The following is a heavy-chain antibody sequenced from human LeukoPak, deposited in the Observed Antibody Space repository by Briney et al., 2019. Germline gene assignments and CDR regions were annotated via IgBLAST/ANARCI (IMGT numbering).Heavy chain of an antibody. J-gene: IGHJ5*02. Sequence: GGSLRLSCAASGFTVSSNYMSWVRQAPGKGLEWVSVIYAGGSTYYADSVKGRFAFSRDNSKNTLYLQMNSLRAEDTAVYYCARGFNRGFDPWGQGTLVTVSS. CDR2: IYAGGST. CDR1: GFTVSSNY. V-gene: IGHV3-53*01. CDR3: ARGFNRGFDP. D-gene: IGHD1-14*01.